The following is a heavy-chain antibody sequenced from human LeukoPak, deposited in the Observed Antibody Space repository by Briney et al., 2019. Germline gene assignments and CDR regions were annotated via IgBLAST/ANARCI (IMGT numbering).Heavy chain of an antibody. V-gene: IGHV3-23*01. J-gene: IGHJ4*02. CDR1: GFTFSNYA. CDR3: AKGNANSWFQFDY. Sequence: GGSLRLSCAASGFTFSNYAMSWVRQAPGKGLEWVSGISGSGVVTYYADSVKGRFTLSRDSSRNMLFLQLNSLTVEDTAVYFCAKGNANSWFQFDYWGQGTLVTVSS. CDR2: ISGSGVVT. D-gene: IGHD6-13*01.